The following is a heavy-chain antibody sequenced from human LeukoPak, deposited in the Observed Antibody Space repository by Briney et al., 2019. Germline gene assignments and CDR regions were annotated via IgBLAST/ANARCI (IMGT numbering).Heavy chain of an antibody. CDR1: GFTFSSYG. J-gene: IGHJ4*02. CDR3: ARADGNSGWGFDY. V-gene: IGHV3-33*01. D-gene: IGHD4-23*01. Sequence: PGGSLRLSCAASGFTFSSYGMHWVRQAPGKGLEWVAVIWYDGSNKYYADSVKGRFTISRDNSKNTLYLQMNSLRAEDTAVYYFARADGNSGWGFDYWGQGTLVTVSS. CDR2: IWYDGSNK.